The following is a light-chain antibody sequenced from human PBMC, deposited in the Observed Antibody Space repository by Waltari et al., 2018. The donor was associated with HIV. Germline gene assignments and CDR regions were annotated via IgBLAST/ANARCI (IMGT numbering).Light chain of an antibody. V-gene: IGLV5-45*02. CDR3: MIWHSSAWV. CDR1: RAITLDTSR. J-gene: IGLJ3*02. Sequence: QAVLTQPSSLSATPGASTSLTCTIRRAITLDTSRIYWYKQKPGSPPQYLLNYKSDSVKQQGSGVPSRFSGSKDASANAGTLLISGLRSEDEADYYRMIWHSSAWVFGGGTKLTVL. CDR2: YKSDSVK.